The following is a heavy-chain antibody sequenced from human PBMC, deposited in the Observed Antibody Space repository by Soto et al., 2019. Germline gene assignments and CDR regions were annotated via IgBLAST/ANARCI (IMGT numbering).Heavy chain of an antibody. CDR2: IYPGDSDT. CDR1: TRPW. V-gene: IGHV5-51*07. D-gene: IGHD3-16*01. CDR3: ARVGGGVGRVSPYYYYHGRDV. Sequence: TRPWCWSYHQKNRKGLEWLGIIYPGDSDTRYSPSFEGQVTISADKSSSTAYLQWSSLRASDTAMYYCARVGGGVGRVSPYYYYHGRDVWGKGPPVTSPQ. J-gene: IGHJ6*04.